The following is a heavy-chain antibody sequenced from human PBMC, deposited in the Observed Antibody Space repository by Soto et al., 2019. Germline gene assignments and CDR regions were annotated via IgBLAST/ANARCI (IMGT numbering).Heavy chain of an antibody. V-gene: IGHV3-48*01. J-gene: IGHJ6*03. CDR1: GFTFSSYS. CDR3: ARGARDVFWSGYLDYYYYYYMDV. Sequence: GGSLRLSCAASGFTFSSYSMNWVRQAPGKGLEWVSYISSSSSTIYYADSVKGRFTISRDNAKNSLYLQMNSLRAEDTAVYYCARGARDVFWSGYLDYYYYYYMDVWGKGTTVTVSS. CDR2: ISSSSSTI. D-gene: IGHD3-3*01.